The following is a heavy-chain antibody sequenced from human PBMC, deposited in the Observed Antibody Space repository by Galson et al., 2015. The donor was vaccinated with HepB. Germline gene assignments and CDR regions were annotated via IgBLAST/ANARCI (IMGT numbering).Heavy chain of an antibody. J-gene: IGHJ4*02. D-gene: IGHD3-22*01. Sequence: SLRLSCAASGFTFHTYDMNWVRQAPGKGLEWVSSITTSSTYIFYADSVKGRFTISRDNAKNSLYLQMNSLRAEDTAVYYCARGGIVVVITHFDYWGQGTLVTVSS. CDR2: ITTSSTYI. V-gene: IGHV3-21*04. CDR1: GFTFHTYD. CDR3: ARGGIVVVITHFDY.